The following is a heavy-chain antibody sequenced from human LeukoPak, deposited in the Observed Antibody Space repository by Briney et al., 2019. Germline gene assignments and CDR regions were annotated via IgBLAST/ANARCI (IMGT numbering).Heavy chain of an antibody. CDR3: SRSNWFDP. Sequence: SLRLSCTVSGFTFGDYAMSWVRQAPGEGLEWVGFIRRKADGGTTEYAASVKGRFTISRDDPKSIAYLQMNSLKTEDTAVYYCSRSNWFDPWGQGTLVTVSS. J-gene: IGHJ5*02. CDR1: GFTFGDYA. V-gene: IGHV3-49*04. CDR2: IRRKADGGTT.